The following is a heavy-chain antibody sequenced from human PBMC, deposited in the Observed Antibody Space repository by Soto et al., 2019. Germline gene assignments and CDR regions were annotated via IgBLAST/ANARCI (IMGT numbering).Heavy chain of an antibody. Sequence: GGSLRLSCAASGFTFSTYGMTWVRQSPGKGLEWVSATSGSGTSTYYADSVRGRFTISRDNSENTLYQQMNSLKTEDTAVYYCTTVEVSRWELLGDAFDIWGQGTMVTVS. D-gene: IGHD1-26*01. CDR2: TSGSGTST. CDR3: TTVEVSRWELLGDAFDI. J-gene: IGHJ3*02. V-gene: IGHV3-23*01. CDR1: GFTFSTYG.